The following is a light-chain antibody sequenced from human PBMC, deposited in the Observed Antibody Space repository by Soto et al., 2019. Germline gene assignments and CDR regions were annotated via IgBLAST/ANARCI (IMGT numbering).Light chain of an antibody. Sequence: QSALTQPASVSGSPGQSITISCTGTSSDVGSHNLVSWYQQHPGQAPKLMIYEVSKRPLGVSARLSASKSGNTASLTISGLQAEDEADYYCCSYGGSSAVFGGGTQLTVL. CDR1: SSDVGSHNL. CDR2: EVS. J-gene: IGLJ7*01. CDR3: CSYGGSSAV. V-gene: IGLV2-23*02.